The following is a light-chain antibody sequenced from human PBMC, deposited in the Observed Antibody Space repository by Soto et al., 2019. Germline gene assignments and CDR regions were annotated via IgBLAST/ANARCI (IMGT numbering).Light chain of an antibody. CDR2: AAS. CDR3: QQSYSTPSIT. Sequence: AIRMTQSPSSLSASTGDRVSITCRASQGISSYLAWYQQKPGKAPKLLIYAASTLQSGVPSRFSGSGSGTDFTLTISSLQPEDFATYYCQQSYSTPSITFSQGTRLEIK. CDR1: QGISSY. V-gene: IGKV1-8*01. J-gene: IGKJ5*01.